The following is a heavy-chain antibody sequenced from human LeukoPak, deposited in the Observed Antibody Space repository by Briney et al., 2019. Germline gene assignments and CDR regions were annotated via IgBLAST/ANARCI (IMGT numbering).Heavy chain of an antibody. Sequence: GGSLRLSCAASGFTFSSYAMSWVRQAPGKGLEWVSAISGSGGSTYYADSVKGRFTISRDNSKNTLYPQMNSLRAEDTAVYYCAKDPPDSGVYYHFDYGGRGTLVPVPS. J-gene: IGHJ4*02. CDR2: ISGSGGST. D-gene: IGHD3-22*01. V-gene: IGHV3-23*01. CDR1: GFTFSSYA. CDR3: AKDPPDSGVYYHFDY.